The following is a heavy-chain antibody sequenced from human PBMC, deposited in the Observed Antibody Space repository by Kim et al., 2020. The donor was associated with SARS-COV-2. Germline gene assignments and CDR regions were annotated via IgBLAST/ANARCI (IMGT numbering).Heavy chain of an antibody. D-gene: IGHD3-10*01. CDR3: ARDEGITMVQGVINPYYYYGMDV. J-gene: IGHJ6*02. CDR1: GFTFSSYA. Sequence: GGSLRLSCAASGFTFSSYAMHWVRQAPGKGLEWVAVISYDGSNKYYVDSVKGRFTISRDNSKNTLYLQMNSLRAEDTAVYYCARDEGITMVQGVINPYYYYGMDVWGPGTTVTVSS. V-gene: IGHV3-30*04. CDR2: ISYDGSNK.